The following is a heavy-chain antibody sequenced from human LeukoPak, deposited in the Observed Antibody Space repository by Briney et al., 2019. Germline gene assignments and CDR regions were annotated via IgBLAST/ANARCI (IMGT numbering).Heavy chain of an antibody. J-gene: IGHJ4*02. CDR3: VGAPWAFDH. V-gene: IGHV4-39*01. Sequence: SETLSLTCTVSGGSISNSVFFWGWIRQPPGKGLEWIGSIYLSGSTYYNPSLKSRVTISVDTSKTQFSLRPSSVTAADTAVYYCVGAPWAFDHWGQGTLVTVSS. CDR2: IYLSGST. D-gene: IGHD3-16*01. CDR1: GGSISNSVFF.